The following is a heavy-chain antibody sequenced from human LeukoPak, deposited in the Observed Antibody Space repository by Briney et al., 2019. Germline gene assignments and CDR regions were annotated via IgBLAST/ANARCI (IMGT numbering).Heavy chain of an antibody. V-gene: IGHV4-39*07. Sequence: SETLSLTCTVSGGSISSSSYYWGWIRQPPGKGLEWIGSIYYSGSTYYNPSLKSRVTISVDTSKNQFSLKLSSVTAADTAVYYCARGITGITRWFDPWGQGTLVTVSS. CDR3: ARGITGITRWFDP. CDR1: GGSISSSSYY. CDR2: IYYSGST. D-gene: IGHD1-20*01. J-gene: IGHJ5*02.